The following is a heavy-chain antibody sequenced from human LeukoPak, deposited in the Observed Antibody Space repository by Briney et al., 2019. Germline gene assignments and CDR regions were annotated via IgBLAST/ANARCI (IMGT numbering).Heavy chain of an antibody. CDR3: ARDLHYYVAMGV. J-gene: IGHJ6*02. CDR1: GFTFSAYA. V-gene: IGHV3-23*01. D-gene: IGHD3-10*02. Sequence: GGSLRLSCEASGFTFSAYAMTWVRQAPGKGLEWVSSIGSDNKPHYSESVKGRFAISRDNSKNILFLHLNSLRAEDTALYYCARDLHYYVAMGVWGQGTTVTVSS. CDR2: IGSDNKP.